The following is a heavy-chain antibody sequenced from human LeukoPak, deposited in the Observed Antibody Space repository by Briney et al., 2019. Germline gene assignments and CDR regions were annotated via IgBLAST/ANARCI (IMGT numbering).Heavy chain of an antibody. D-gene: IGHD5/OR15-5a*01. CDR1: GDSVTTTTGP. CDR3: AGHRVYVFDN. J-gene: IGHJ4*01. CDR2: TYYRPKWYN. V-gene: IGHV6-1*01. Sequence: QTLAGDPASCGDSVTTTTGPCNCIRQSPSRGLEWLGRTYYRPKWYNDYAVSVKSRITINPDSSKNQFSLHLNSVTPEDTAVYYCAGHRVYVFDNWG.